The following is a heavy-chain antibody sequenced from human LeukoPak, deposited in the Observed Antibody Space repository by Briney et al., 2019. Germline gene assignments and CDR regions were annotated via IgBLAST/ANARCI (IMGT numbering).Heavy chain of an antibody. V-gene: IGHV4-4*07. J-gene: IGHJ4*02. CDR1: GGSISSYY. D-gene: IGHD3/OR15-3a*01. CDR2: IYTTGST. Sequence: SETLSLTCAVSGGSISSYYWSWIRQPAGEGLEWIGRIYTTGSTNDNPSLKSRVTMSIDTSKSHFSLKLSSVTAADTAVYYCARGRRTFEYWGQGTLVTVSS. CDR3: ARGRRTFEY.